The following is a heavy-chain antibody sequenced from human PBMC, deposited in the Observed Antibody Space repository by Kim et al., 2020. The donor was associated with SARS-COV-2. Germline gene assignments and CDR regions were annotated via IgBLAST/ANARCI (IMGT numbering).Heavy chain of an antibody. Sequence: DPSLKRRVTRSVATSKNHFSLKLSSVTAADTAVYYCARDRGAYYYYAMDVWGQGTTVTVSS. D-gene: IGHD1-26*01. V-gene: IGHV4-61*03. J-gene: IGHJ6*02. CDR3: ARDRGAYYYYAMDV.